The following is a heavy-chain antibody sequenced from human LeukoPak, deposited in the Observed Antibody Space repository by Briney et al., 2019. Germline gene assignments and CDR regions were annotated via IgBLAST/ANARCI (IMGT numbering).Heavy chain of an antibody. V-gene: IGHV4-59*01. CDR1: GGSISSYY. CDR3: ARVKYRSSWYEGDWFDP. J-gene: IGHJ5*01. Sequence: SETLSLTCTVSGGSISSYYWSWTRQPPGKGLEWIGYIYYSGSTNYNTSLKSRVTISIDTSKNQFSLKLSSVTAADTAVYYCARVKYRSSWYEGDWFDPWGQGTLVTVSS. CDR2: IYYSGST. D-gene: IGHD6-13*01.